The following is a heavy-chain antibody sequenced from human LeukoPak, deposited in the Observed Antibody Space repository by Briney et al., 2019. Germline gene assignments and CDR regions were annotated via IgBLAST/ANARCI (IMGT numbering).Heavy chain of an antibody. CDR2: MRSDGSDI. V-gene: IGHV3-30*02. CDR1: GFSFIIYA. D-gene: IGHD2/OR15-2a*01. Sequence: GGSLTLSCAASGFSFIIYAMLWFRQAPGKGLEWVAFMRSDGSDIFYAEPLKGRFTISRDNGKKTLFLQMNSLRAEDTAVYYCARDDYYFASENWGQGALVTVSS. J-gene: IGHJ4*02. CDR3: ARDDYYFASEN.